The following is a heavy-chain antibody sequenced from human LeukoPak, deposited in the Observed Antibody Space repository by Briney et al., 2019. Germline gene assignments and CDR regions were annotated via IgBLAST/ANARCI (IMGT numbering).Heavy chain of an antibody. J-gene: IGHJ4*02. CDR1: GFTFSSYW. CDR3: AKGGRLWFGELLYDY. V-gene: IGHV3-30*18. CDR2: ISYDGSNK. D-gene: IGHD3-10*01. Sequence: GGSPRLSCAASGFTFSSYWMHWVRQAPGKGLEWVAVISYDGSNKYYADSVKGRFTISRDNSKNTLYLQMNSLRAEDAAVYYCAKGGRLWFGELLYDYWGQGTLVTVSS.